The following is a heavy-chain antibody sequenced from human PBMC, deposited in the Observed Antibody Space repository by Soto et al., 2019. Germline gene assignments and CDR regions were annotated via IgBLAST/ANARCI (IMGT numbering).Heavy chain of an antibody. J-gene: IGHJ4*02. V-gene: IGHV1-69*04. CDR1: GYTFTGYY. Sequence: SVKVSCKASGYTFTGYYMHWVRQAPGQGLEWMGRIIPILGIANYAQKFQGRVTITADKSTSTAYMELSSLRSEDTAVYYCARDVGAVAGSDYWGQGTLVTVSS. CDR3: ARDVGAVAGSDY. CDR2: IIPILGIA. D-gene: IGHD6-19*01.